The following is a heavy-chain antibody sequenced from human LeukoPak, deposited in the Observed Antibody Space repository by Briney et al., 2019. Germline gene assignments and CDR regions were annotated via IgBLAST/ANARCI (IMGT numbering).Heavy chain of an antibody. CDR3: ARVYLSRMVRGVIDPFDY. CDR2: INTNTGNP. D-gene: IGHD3-10*01. Sequence: ASVKVSCKASGYTFTSYAMNWVRQAPGQGLEWMGWINTNTGNPTYAQGFTGRFVFSLDTSVSTAYLQISSLKAEDTAVYYCARVYLSRMVRGVIDPFDYWGQGTLVTVSS. CDR1: GYTFTSYA. J-gene: IGHJ4*02. V-gene: IGHV7-4-1*02.